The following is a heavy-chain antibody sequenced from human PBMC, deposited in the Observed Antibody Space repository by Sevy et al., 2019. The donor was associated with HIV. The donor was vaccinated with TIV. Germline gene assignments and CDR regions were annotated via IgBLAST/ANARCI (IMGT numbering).Heavy chain of an antibody. J-gene: IGHJ5*02. CDR2: IYTSGST. D-gene: IGHD2-2*01. V-gene: IGHV4-4*07. CDR3: SRLHQYRLDP. Sequence: SESLSLTCTVSGGSISSYYWSCIRQPAGKGLEWIGRIYTSGSTNYNPSLKSRVTMSVDTSKNQFSLKLSSVTAADTAVYYSSRLHQYRLDPWGQGTLVSVSS. CDR1: GGSISSYY.